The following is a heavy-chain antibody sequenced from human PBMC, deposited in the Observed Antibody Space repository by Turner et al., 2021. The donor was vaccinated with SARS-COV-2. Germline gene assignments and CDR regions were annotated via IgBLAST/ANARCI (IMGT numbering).Heavy chain of an antibody. Sequence: QLQLQESGPGLVKPSETLSLTCTVSGGSISSSSYYWGWIRQPPGKGLEWIGSIYYSGSTYYNPSFKGRVTMSADPSKRQFFLRLTSVTAADTAVYYCARLYHHDTSGVDFWGQGTQVTVSS. CDR3: ARLYHHDTSGVDF. D-gene: IGHD3-22*01. CDR1: GGSISSSSYY. J-gene: IGHJ4*02. CDR2: IYYSGST. V-gene: IGHV4-39*01.